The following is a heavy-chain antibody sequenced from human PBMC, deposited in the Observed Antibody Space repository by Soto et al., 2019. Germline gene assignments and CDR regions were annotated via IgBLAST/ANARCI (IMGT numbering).Heavy chain of an antibody. J-gene: IGHJ4*02. CDR2: IWYDGSNK. Sequence: GGSLRLSCAASGFTFSSYGMHWVRQAPGKGLEWVAVIWYDGSNKYYADSVKGRFTISRDNSKNTLYLQMNSLRAEDTAVYYCTTDLPWSYGALGYWGQGTLVTVS. CDR3: TTDLPWSYGALGY. D-gene: IGHD1-26*01. CDR1: GFTFSSYG. V-gene: IGHV3-33*01.